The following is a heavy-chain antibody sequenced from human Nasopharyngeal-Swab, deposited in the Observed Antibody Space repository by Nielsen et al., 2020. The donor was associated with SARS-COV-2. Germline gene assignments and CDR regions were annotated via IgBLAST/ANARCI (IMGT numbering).Heavy chain of an antibody. D-gene: IGHD6-25*01. J-gene: IGHJ4*02. CDR3: ARDPRGPDY. CDR1: AYTFTSNG. Sequence: ASVQVSCNASAYTFTSNGISWGRQDPGQGLEWMGWISAYNGRTDYAQKFQGRVTMTTDTSTSTAYMDLRSLRADDTAVYYCARDPRGPDYWGQGTLVTVSS. CDR2: ISAYNGRT. V-gene: IGHV1-18*04.